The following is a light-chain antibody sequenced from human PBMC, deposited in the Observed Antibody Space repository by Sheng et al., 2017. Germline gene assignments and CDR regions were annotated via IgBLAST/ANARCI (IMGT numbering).Light chain of an antibody. CDR1: QSVSSY. CDR2: DAS. CDR3: QQYNNWPQT. V-gene: IGKV3-11*01. J-gene: IGKJ2*01. Sequence: EIVLTQSPATLSLSPGERATLSCRASQSVSSYLAWYQQTPGQAPRLLIYDASNRATGIPARFSGSGSGTEFTLTISSLQSEDFALYYCQQYNNWPQTFGPGDQVGDQT.